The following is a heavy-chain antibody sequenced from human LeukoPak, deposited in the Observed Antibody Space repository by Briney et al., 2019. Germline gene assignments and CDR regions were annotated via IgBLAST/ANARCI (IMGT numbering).Heavy chain of an antibody. CDR3: ARDLSGVAGYTYGRGIDY. D-gene: IGHD5-18*01. J-gene: IGHJ4*02. CDR2: ISSSSSYI. CDR1: GFTFSSYS. V-gene: IGHV3-21*01. Sequence: PGGSLRLSCVASGFTFSSYSMNWVRQAPGKGLEWVSSISSSSSYIYYADSVKGRFTISRDNAKTSLYLQMNSLRAEDTAVYYCARDLSGVAGYTYGRGIDYWGQGTLVTVSS.